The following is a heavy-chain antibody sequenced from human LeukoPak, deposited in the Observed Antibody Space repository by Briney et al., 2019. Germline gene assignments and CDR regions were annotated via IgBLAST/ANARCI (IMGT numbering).Heavy chain of an antibody. CDR2: ISAYNGNT. CDR3: ARGDFRDYYGSGSYYH. CDR1: GYTFTSYG. V-gene: IGHV1-18*01. Sequence: ASVKVSCKATGYTFTSYGISWVRQAPGQGLEWMGWISAYNGNTNYAQKLQGRVTMTRDTSTSTVYMELSSLRSEDTAVYYCARGDFRDYYGSGSYYHWGQGTLVTVSS. D-gene: IGHD3-10*01. J-gene: IGHJ5*02.